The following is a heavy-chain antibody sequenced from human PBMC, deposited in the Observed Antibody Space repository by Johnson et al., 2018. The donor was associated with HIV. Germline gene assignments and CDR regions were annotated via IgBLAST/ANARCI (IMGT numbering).Heavy chain of an antibody. J-gene: IGHJ3*02. CDR3: AKDGDSSSWYPGDAFDI. CDR2: ISYDGSNK. V-gene: IGHV3-30*18. D-gene: IGHD6-13*01. Sequence: QVQLMESGGGVVQPGRSLRLSCAASGFTFSSYGMHWVRQAPGKGLEWVAVISYDGSNKYYADSVKGRFTISRDNSKNTLDVQMNSLRAEDTAVYYCAKDGDSSSWYPGDAFDIWGQGTMVTVSS. CDR1: GFTFSSYG.